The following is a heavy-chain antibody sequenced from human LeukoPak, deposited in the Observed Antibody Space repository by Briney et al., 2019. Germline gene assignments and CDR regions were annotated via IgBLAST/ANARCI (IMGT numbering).Heavy chain of an antibody. V-gene: IGHV1-46*01. CDR1: GYTVTSDY. Sequence: ASVKVSCKASGYTVTSDYIHWVRQAPGQGLKWMGLINPSGRSTSYAQKFQGRVTMTRDTSTSTVYMELSSLRSEDTAVYYCARDGRYDSSGYYYFDYWGQGTLVTVSS. D-gene: IGHD3-22*01. CDR3: ARDGRYDSSGYYYFDY. J-gene: IGHJ4*02. CDR2: INPSGRST.